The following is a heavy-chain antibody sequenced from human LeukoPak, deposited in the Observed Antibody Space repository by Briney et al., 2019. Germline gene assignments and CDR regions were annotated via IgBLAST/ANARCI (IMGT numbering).Heavy chain of an antibody. Sequence: GESLKISCQGSGYIFTSYWIGWARQMPGKGLEWMGIIYPGDSNVKYSPPFQGQVTISVDTSISTAYLQWSSLEASDTAIYYCAKQGDYSGGMDVWGQGTTVTVSS. CDR3: AKQGDYSGGMDV. J-gene: IGHJ6*02. D-gene: IGHD4-11*01. CDR2: IYPGDSNV. V-gene: IGHV5-51*01. CDR1: GYIFTSYW.